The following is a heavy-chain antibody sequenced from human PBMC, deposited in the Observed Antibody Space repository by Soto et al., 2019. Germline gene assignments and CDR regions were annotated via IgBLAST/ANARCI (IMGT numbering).Heavy chain of an antibody. CDR1: GFTFDDYA. Sequence: GGSLRLSCAASGFTFDDYAMHWVRQAPGKGLEWVSGISWNSGSIGYADSVKGRFTISRDNAKNSLYLQMNSLRAEDTALYYCAKDTGYDFWSGRGWFDPWGQGTLVTVSS. V-gene: IGHV3-9*01. CDR2: ISWNSGSI. D-gene: IGHD3-3*01. CDR3: AKDTGYDFWSGRGWFDP. J-gene: IGHJ5*02.